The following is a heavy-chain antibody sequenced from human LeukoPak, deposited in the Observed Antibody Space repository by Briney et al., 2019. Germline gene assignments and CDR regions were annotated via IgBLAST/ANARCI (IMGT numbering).Heavy chain of an antibody. V-gene: IGHV3-23*01. D-gene: IGHD2-21*02. CDR3: AKGGGDSWHGFDY. CDR2: ISGGGGST. Sequence: GGSLRLSCAASGFTFSSYWMSWVRQAPGKGLEWVSGISGGGGSTNYADSVKGRFTISRDNSKNTLYLQMNSLRAEDTALYYCAKGGGDSWHGFDYWGQGTLVTVSS. CDR1: GFTFSSYW. J-gene: IGHJ4*02.